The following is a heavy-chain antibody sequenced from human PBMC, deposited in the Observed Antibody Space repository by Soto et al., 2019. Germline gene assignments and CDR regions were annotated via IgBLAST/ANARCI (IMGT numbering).Heavy chain of an antibody. CDR3: AKNPGYYYDSTGYHFDY. D-gene: IGHD3-22*01. CDR2: ISYDGSNK. Sequence: GGSLILSCAASGFTFSSYGMHWVRQAPGKGLEWVAVISYDGSNKYYADSVKGRFTISRDNSKNTLYLQMNSLRAEDTAVYYCAKNPGYYYDSTGYHFDYWGQGTLVTVSS. V-gene: IGHV3-30*18. J-gene: IGHJ4*02. CDR1: GFTFSSYG.